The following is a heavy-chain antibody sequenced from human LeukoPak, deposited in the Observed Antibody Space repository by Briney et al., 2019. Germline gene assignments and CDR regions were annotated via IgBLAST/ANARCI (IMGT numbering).Heavy chain of an antibody. Sequence: SETLSLTCIFPGGPISSGGYYWTWIRQPPGKALEWIGYIYYSGSTYYSPSLKSRVTISVDTSKNQFSLKLSSVTAADTAVYYCARDGGLERPFGMDVWGQGTTVTVSS. CDR3: ARDGGLERPFGMDV. D-gene: IGHD1-1*01. V-gene: IGHV4-31*03. J-gene: IGHJ6*02. CDR2: IYYSGST. CDR1: GGPISSGGYY.